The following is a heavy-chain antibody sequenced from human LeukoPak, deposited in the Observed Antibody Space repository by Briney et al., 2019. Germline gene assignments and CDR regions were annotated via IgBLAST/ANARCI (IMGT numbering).Heavy chain of an antibody. CDR2: INGGGERT. V-gene: IGHV3-23*01. J-gene: IGHJ4*02. CDR3: AKSSSGWYLFDY. CDR1: GFTFTSYA. Sequence: GGSLRLSWSASGFTFTSYALSWVRQAPGKGLEWVSAINGGGERTNYADSVKGRFTISRDNSKNTLYLQMNSLRAEDTAVYSCAKSSSGWYLFDYWGQGTLVTVSS. D-gene: IGHD6-19*01.